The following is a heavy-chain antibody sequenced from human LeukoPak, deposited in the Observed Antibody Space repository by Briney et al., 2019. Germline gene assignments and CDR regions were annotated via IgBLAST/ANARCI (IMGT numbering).Heavy chain of an antibody. CDR1: GFTFSNHW. Sequence: GGSLRLSCAVSGFTFSNHWMSWVRQAPGKGLEWVANIKNDGGEKYYVDSVKGRFTISRDNAKNSLYLQMNSLRGEDTAVYYCARIARISPKKATTDCSFDYWGQGTLVTVPS. V-gene: IGHV3-7*01. D-gene: IGHD5-24*01. CDR2: IKNDGGEK. J-gene: IGHJ4*02. CDR3: ARIARISPKKATTDCSFDY.